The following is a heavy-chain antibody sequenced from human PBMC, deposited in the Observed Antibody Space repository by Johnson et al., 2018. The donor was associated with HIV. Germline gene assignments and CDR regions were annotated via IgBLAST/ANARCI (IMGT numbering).Heavy chain of an antibody. Sequence: QVQLVESGGGVVQPGRSLRLSCAASGFTFSSYGMHWVRQAPGKGLEWVAVISYDGSNKYYADSVKGRFTISRDNSKNTLYLQMNSLRAEDTAVYYCAKTYSEGEVLDAFDIWGQGTRVPVSS. J-gene: IGHJ3*02. CDR2: ISYDGSNK. V-gene: IGHV3-30*18. CDR1: GFTFSSYG. D-gene: IGHD2-21*01. CDR3: AKTYSEGEVLDAFDI.